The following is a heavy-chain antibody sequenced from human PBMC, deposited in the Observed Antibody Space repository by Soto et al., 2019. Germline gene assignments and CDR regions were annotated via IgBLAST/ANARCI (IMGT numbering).Heavy chain of an antibody. CDR2: ITGSSDRI. D-gene: IGHD3-22*01. Sequence: EVQLVESGGGWVQPGGSLRLSCAASGFTFSVYSMNWVRQAPGEGLDWVSYITGSSDRILFADSVKGRFTVSRDNAKNSLYLQMNSLRDEDTGVYYCTTSNGHLNHWGQGTLVSVSS. J-gene: IGHJ4*02. CDR3: TTSNGHLNH. CDR1: GFTFSVYS. V-gene: IGHV3-48*02.